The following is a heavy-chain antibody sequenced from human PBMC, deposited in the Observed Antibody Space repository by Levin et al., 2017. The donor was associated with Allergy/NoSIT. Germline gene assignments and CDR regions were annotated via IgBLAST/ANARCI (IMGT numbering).Heavy chain of an antibody. Sequence: SETLSLTCAISGDSVSSNSATWNWIRQSPSRGLEWLGRTYYRSKWYNDYAVSVKSRIAINPDTSKNQFSLQLNSVTHEDTAVYYCAKHHLISYYYGLDVWGQGTTVTVSS. CDR2: TYYRSKWYN. CDR3: AKHHLISYYYGLDV. J-gene: IGHJ6*02. CDR1: GDSVSSNSAT. V-gene: IGHV6-1*01.